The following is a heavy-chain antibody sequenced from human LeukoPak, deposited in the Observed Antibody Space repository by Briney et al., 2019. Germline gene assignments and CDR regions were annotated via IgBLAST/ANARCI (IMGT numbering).Heavy chain of an antibody. CDR1: GGSFSGYY. CDR3: AGRDGYKNFDY. V-gene: IGHV4-59*01. D-gene: IGHD5-24*01. CDR2: IYYSGST. J-gene: IGHJ4*02. Sequence: SETLSLTCAVYGGSFSGYYWSWIRQPPGKGLEWIGYIYYSGSTNYNPSLKSRVTISVDTSKNQFSLKLSSVTAADTAVYYCAGRDGYKNFDYWGQGTLVTVSS.